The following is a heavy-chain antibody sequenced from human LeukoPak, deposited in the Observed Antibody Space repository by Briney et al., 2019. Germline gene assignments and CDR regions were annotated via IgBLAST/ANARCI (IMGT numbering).Heavy chain of an antibody. CDR3: ARDPFLGLALFDH. CDR2: INPNSGGT. CDR1: VYTFTGYY. V-gene: IGHV1-2*02. J-gene: IGHJ4*02. D-gene: IGHD3-3*02. Sequence: ASVKVSCKASVYTFTGYYMHCVRQAPGQGLEWLGWINPNSGGTNYAQKFQGRVTMTRDTSISTAYMELSRLRSDDTAVYYCARDPFLGLALFDHWGQGTLVTVSS.